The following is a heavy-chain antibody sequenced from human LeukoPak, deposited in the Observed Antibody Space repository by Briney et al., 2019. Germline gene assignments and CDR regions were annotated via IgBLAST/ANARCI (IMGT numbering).Heavy chain of an antibody. Sequence: PSETLSLTCRVSGASINSGSNYWGWIRQPPGKTLEWIGSIYSSGSTYYNPSLKSRVIIMIDTPKNHFSLTLSSVTAADTAVYYCARDHDGYSYSVDAFDICGQGTMVTVSS. CDR2: IYSSGST. CDR3: ARDHDGYSYSVDAFDI. D-gene: IGHD5-18*01. J-gene: IGHJ3*02. V-gene: IGHV4-39*07. CDR1: GASINSGSNY.